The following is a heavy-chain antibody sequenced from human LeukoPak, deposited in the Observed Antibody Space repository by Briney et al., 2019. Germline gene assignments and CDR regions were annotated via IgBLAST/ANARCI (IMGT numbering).Heavy chain of an antibody. D-gene: IGHD6-13*01. V-gene: IGHV3-7*01. Sequence: GESLRLSCATSGFTLSNLWMNWVRQAPGKGLEWVANIEDDGNKKNYVDSVKGRFTISRDNVKNSIYLQMNSLRADDTAVYYCARGRGIALWGQGTLVTVSS. CDR3: ARGRGIAL. CDR2: IEDDGNKK. J-gene: IGHJ4*02. CDR1: GFTLSNLW.